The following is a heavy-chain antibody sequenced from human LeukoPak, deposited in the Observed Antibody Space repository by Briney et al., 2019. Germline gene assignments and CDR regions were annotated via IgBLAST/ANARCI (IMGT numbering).Heavy chain of an antibody. Sequence: GGSLRLSCAASGFTFSSYWMSWVRQAPGKGLEWVANIKQDGSEKYYVDSVKGRFTISRDNAKNSLYLQMNSLRAEDTAVYYCASRIAAAGSSYYYYYMDVWGKGTTVTISS. J-gene: IGHJ6*03. CDR3: ASRIAAAGSSYYYYYMDV. D-gene: IGHD6-13*01. V-gene: IGHV3-7*01. CDR2: IKQDGSEK. CDR1: GFTFSSYW.